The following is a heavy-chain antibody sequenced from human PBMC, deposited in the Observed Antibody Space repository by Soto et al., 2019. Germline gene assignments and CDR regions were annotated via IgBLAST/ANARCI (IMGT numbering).Heavy chain of an antibody. J-gene: IGHJ3*02. CDR3: AIDPRTYYYDSSGWREVEDAFDI. V-gene: IGHV1-69*01. D-gene: IGHD3-22*01. Sequence: QVQLVQSGAEVKKPGSSVQVSCKASGGTFSNYAISWVRQAPGPGLEWMGGIIPIFGTANHAQKVQGRVTLTDDEFTSTAYMELSSRRAGDTAVYYCAIDPRTYYYDSSGWREVEDAFDIWGQGTMVSVST. CDR2: IIPIFGTA. CDR1: GGTFSNYA.